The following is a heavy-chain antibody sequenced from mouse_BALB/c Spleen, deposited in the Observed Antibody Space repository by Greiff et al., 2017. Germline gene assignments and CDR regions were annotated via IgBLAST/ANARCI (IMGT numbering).Heavy chain of an antibody. V-gene: IGHV5-4*02. CDR1: GFTFSDYY. CDR3: ARDRVSSGYGGFAY. D-gene: IGHD3-1*01. CDR2: ISDGGSYT. Sequence: EVMLVESGGGLVRPGGSLKLSCAAPGFTFSDYYRYWVRQTPEKRLEWVATISDGGSYTYYPDSVKGRFTISRDNAKNNLYLQMSSLKSEDTAMYYCARDRVSSGYGGFAYWGQGTLVTVSA. J-gene: IGHJ3*01.